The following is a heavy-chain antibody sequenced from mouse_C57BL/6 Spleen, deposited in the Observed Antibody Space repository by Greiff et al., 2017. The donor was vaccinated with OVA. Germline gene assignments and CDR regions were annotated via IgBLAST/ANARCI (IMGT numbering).Heavy chain of an antibody. Sequence: QVQLQQSGAELVRPGASVTLSCKASGYTFTDYEMHWVKQTPVHGLEWIGAIDPETGGTAYNQKFKGKAILTADKSSSTAYMELRSLTSEDSAVYYCTRGKGFYYFDYWGQGTTLTVSS. V-gene: IGHV1-15*01. J-gene: IGHJ2*01. CDR3: TRGKGFYYFDY. CDR1: GYTFTDYE. CDR2: IDPETGGT.